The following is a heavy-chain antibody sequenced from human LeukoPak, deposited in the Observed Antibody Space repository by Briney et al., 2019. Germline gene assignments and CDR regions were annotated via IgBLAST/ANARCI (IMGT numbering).Heavy chain of an antibody. CDR2: INPRSGDT. CDR3: ARVSRGFDP. D-gene: IGHD3-3*02. Sequence: ASVKVSCKTSGYTFTDYYIHWVRQAPGQGLEWMGWINPRSGDTNYAQKFQGRVTMTRDTSISTAYMELSRLRSDDTAVYYCARVSRGFDPWGQGTLVTVSS. J-gene: IGHJ5*02. CDR1: GYTFTDYY. V-gene: IGHV1-2*02.